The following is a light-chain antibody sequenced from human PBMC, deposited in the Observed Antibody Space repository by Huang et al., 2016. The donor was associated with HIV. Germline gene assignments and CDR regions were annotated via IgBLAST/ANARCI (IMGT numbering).Light chain of an antibody. Sequence: DIQMTQSSATLSASVGDRVTITCRASQSIGTCLAWYQQKPGKAPNLLIYEASTLESGVPSRFSGGGSGTEFTLTINSLQPDDFATYYCQHYHSFPWTFGQGTKVEV. J-gene: IGKJ1*01. V-gene: IGKV1-5*03. CDR1: QSIGTC. CDR2: EAS. CDR3: QHYHSFPWT.